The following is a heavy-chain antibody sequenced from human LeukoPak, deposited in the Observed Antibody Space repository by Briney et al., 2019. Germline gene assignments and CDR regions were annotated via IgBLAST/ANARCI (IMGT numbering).Heavy chain of an antibody. V-gene: IGHV4-4*07. J-gene: IGHJ6*03. CDR1: GGSISSYY. D-gene: IGHD6-13*01. CDR2: IYTSGST. CDR3: ARHPYSSSGYYYYYYMDV. Sequence: SETLSLTCTVSGGSISSYYWSWIRQPAGKGLEWIGRIYTSGSTNYNPSLKSRVTISVDTSKNQFSLKLSSVTAADTAVYYCARHPYSSSGYYYYYYMDVWGKGTTVTVSS.